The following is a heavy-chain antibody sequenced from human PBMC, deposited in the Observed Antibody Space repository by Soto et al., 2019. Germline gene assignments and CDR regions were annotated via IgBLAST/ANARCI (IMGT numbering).Heavy chain of an antibody. D-gene: IGHD1-1*01. Sequence: QVQLVQSGAEVKKPGASVKVSCKASGYTFSNYAVHWVRQAPGQRLEWMGWINVGNGNTKCSQKFQGRVTITRDTSASTAYMGLSSLRFEDTAVYYCARGGTQLWFDFWGQGTLVTVSS. V-gene: IGHV1-3*01. J-gene: IGHJ4*02. CDR1: GYTFSNYA. CDR3: ARGGTQLWFDF. CDR2: INVGNGNT.